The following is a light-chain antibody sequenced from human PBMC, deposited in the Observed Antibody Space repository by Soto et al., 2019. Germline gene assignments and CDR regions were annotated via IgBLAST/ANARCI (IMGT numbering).Light chain of an antibody. V-gene: IGKV1-17*01. CDR3: LLHNTYPWT. J-gene: IGKJ1*01. Sequence: DIQLPQSPPSLSASVGDRVTITCRASQGIRDDLAWYQQKPGNAPKRLIYAASSLQSGVPLRFSGSGFGTEFTLTISSLQPEDFATYYCLLHNTYPWTFGQGTKV. CDR2: AAS. CDR1: QGIRDD.